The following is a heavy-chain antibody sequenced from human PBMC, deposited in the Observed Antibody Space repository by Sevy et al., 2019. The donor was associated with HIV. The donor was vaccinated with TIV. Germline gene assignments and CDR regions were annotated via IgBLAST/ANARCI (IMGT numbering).Heavy chain of an antibody. CDR1: GFTFSNYA. Sequence: GESLKISCAASGFTFSNYAMHWVRQAPGKGLAWVALIWYDGSKIFYADSVKGRFTISRDNSESTLYLQMNSLRAEDTALYHCAKGGPNSGYDYYFDYWGQGTLVTVSS. CDR2: IWYDGSKI. V-gene: IGHV3-33*06. CDR3: AKGGPNSGYDYYFDY. D-gene: IGHD5-12*01. J-gene: IGHJ4*02.